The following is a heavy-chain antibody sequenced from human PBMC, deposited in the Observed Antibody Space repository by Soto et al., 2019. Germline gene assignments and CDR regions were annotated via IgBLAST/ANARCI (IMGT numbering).Heavy chain of an antibody. CDR3: ARCTVDTIVTSGWCHYLDP. D-gene: IGHD6-19*01. V-gene: IGHV3-23*01. Sequence: EVQPLDSGGVLVQTGGSLRLSCAASGCTFSSSAMSWVRQAPGKGLEWVSAVSGSGGTTYYADSVRGRFTISRDNSKNALYLQMNSLRAEDTAIYFCARCTVDTIVTSGWCHYLDPWGQGTLVTVSS. CDR1: GCTFSSSA. J-gene: IGHJ5*02. CDR2: VSGSGGTT.